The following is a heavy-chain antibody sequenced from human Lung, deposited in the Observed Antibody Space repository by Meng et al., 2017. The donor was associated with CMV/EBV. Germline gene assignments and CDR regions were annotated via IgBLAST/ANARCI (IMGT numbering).Heavy chain of an antibody. CDR2: TSTYNGIT. V-gene: IGHV1-18*01. J-gene: IGHJ5*01. Sequence: KVSCKASGYTFTSYGISWVRQAHGQGLEWLGWTSTYNGITNYAQNLQGRVTITTDTSTSTAYMELRSLRHDDTAVYYCARREGWFDSWGQGTLVTVSS. CDR3: ARREGWFDS. CDR1: GYTFTSYG.